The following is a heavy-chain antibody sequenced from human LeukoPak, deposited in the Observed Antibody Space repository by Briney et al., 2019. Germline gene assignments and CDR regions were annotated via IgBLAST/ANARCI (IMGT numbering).Heavy chain of an antibody. CDR2: ISSSGSTI. CDR3: ARDVSPMIVEDAEGP. Sequence: GWPLRLSCAASGITFSSYEMNWVRQAAGKGREWVSYISSSGSTIYYADSVKGRFTISRDNAKSSLYLQMNSLRAEDTAVYYCARDVSPMIVEDAEGPWGQGTLVTVSS. V-gene: IGHV3-48*03. J-gene: IGHJ4*02. CDR1: GITFSSYE. D-gene: IGHD3-22*01.